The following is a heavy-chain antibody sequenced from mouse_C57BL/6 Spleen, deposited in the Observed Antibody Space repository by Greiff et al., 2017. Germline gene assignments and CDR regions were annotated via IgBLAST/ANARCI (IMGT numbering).Heavy chain of an antibody. CDR1: GYTFTSYW. D-gene: IGHD1-1*01. CDR3: ARKGYYGRYFDV. J-gene: IGHJ1*03. V-gene: IGHV1-61*01. CDR2: IYPSDSET. Sequence: VQLQQPGAELVRPGSSVKLSCKASGYTFTSYWMDWVKQRPGQGLEWIGNIYPSDSETHYNQKFKDKATLTVDKSSSTAYMQLSSLTSEDSAVYYCARKGYYGRYFDVWGTGTTVTVSS.